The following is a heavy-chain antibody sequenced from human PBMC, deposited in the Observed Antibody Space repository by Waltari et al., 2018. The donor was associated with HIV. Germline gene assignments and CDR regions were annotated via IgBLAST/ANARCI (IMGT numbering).Heavy chain of an antibody. CDR3: AKEETRVFGSTWHYFYYGMDV. V-gene: IGHV3-30*18. D-gene: IGHD2-2*01. CDR2: ISYDGTNK. Sequence: QVQLVESGGGVVQPGRSLRLSCAASGFTFSSYGMHWVRQAPGKGLEWVAVISYDGTNKYYADSVRGRFIISRDNSKNTLYLQMNSLRAEDTAVYFCAKEETRVFGSTWHYFYYGMDVWGQGTTVTVSS. J-gene: IGHJ6*02. CDR1: GFTFSSYG.